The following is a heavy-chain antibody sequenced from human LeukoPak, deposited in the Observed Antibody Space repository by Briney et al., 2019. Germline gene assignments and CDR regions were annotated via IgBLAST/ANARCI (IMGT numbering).Heavy chain of an antibody. CDR3: ALNRGSGWYFHY. CDR1: GFIFSSYA. D-gene: IGHD6-19*01. Sequence: GGSLRLSCAVSGFIFSSYAMHWVRQAPGKGLEWVAVISYDGSNKYADSVKGRFTISRDNSKNTLYLQMNSLRAEDTAVYYCALNRGSGWYFHYWGQGTLVTVSS. J-gene: IGHJ4*02. V-gene: IGHV3-30*04. CDR2: ISYDGSNK.